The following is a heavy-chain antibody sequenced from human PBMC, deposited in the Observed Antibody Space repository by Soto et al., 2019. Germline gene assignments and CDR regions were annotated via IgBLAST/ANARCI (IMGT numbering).Heavy chain of an antibody. V-gene: IGHV3-9*01. CDR1: GFTFGDYA. Sequence: GGSLRLSCAASGFTFGDYAMHWVRQVPGKGLEWVSGINWNSGSIGYGDSVKGRFAISRDNAKNSLHLQMNSLSAEDTAFYYCVKDESINWYSGHFRHWGQGTLVTVSS. CDR2: INWNSGSI. J-gene: IGHJ1*01. D-gene: IGHD6-13*01. CDR3: VKDESINWYSGHFRH.